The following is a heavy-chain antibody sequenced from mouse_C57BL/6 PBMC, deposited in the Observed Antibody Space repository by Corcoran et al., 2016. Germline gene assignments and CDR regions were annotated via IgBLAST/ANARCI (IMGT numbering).Heavy chain of an antibody. CDR2: INTYSGVP. V-gene: IGHV9-3*01. Sequence: QNQLVQSGPELKKPGETVKISCKASGYTFTTYGMSWVKRAPGKGLTWMGWINTYSGVPTYADDFKGRFAFSLETSASPAYLQINNLKNEDTATYFCARLEVYYGSIFDYWGQGTTLTVSS. CDR1: GYTFTTYG. J-gene: IGHJ2*01. D-gene: IGHD1-1*01. CDR3: ARLEVYYGSIFDY.